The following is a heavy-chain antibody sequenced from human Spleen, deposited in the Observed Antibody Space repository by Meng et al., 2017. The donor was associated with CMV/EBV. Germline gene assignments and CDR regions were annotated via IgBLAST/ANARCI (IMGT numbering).Heavy chain of an antibody. V-gene: IGHV4-34*01. J-gene: IGHJ4*02. Sequence: TMTPTGAVYGGYFNGYYRSWIRQRQGKGLEWIGEIDYSGRTNYDPSLKSRVTILVDTSKNLFSLKLHAVTAADTAVYYCARGRKVDSWGQGTLVTVSS. CDR1: GGYFNGYY. CDR3: ARGRKVDS. CDR2: IDYSGRT.